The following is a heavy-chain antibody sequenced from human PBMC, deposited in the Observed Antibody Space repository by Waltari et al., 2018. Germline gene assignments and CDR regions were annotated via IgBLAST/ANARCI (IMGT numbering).Heavy chain of an antibody. CDR1: GFTFSSYA. Sequence: QVQLVEPGGGVVQPGRSLRLSCAASGFTFSSYAMHWVRQAPGKGLEWVAVISYDGSNKYYADSVKGRFTISRDNSKNTLYLQMNSLRAEDTAVYYCARDSHCSGGSCPIDYWGQGTLVTVSS. D-gene: IGHD2-15*01. J-gene: IGHJ4*02. CDR3: ARDSHCSGGSCPIDY. CDR2: ISYDGSNK. V-gene: IGHV3-30-3*01.